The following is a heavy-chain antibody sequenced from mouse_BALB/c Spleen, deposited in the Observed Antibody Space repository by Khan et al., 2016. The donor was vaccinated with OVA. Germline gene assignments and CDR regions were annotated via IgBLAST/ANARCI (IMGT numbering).Heavy chain of an antibody. V-gene: IGHV5-6*01. CDR2: ISTGGHYT. J-gene: IGHJ3*01. Sequence: EVKLMESGGDLVKPGGSLKLSCAASGFTFSTYGMSWVRQTPDKRLEWVATISTGGHYTYYPDSVKGRFTISRDNAKNTLYLQMTSLKSEDTAMLYCARLAYYYDSEGFAYWGQGTLVTVSA. CDR1: GFTFSTYG. CDR3: ARLAYYYDSEGFAY. D-gene: IGHD1-1*01.